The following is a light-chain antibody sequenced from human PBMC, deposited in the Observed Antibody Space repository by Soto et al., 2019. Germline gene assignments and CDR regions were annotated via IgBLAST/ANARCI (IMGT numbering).Light chain of an antibody. CDR3: SSYTSSSTLV. CDR2: EVS. Sequence: QSALTQPASVSGSPGQSITISCTGTSSDVGGHNYVSWYQQHPGKAPKLMIYEVSNRPSGVSTRFSGSKSGNTASLTISGLQAEAEADYYCSSYTSSSTLVFGGGTKLTVL. CDR1: SSDVGGHNY. V-gene: IGLV2-14*01. J-gene: IGLJ2*01.